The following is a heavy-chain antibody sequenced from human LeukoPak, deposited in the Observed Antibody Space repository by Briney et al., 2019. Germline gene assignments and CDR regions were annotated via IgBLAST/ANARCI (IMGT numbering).Heavy chain of an antibody. CDR1: GVTFSSYA. CDR2: ISYDGSNK. J-gene: IGHJ4*02. CDR3: AKTLTAMVTGGDFDY. Sequence: PGGSLRLSCAASGVTFSSYAMHWVRQAPGKGLEWVAVISYDGSNKYYADSVKGRFTISRDNSKDTLYLQMNSLRAEDTAVYYCAKTLTAMVTGGDFDYWGQGTLVAVSS. V-gene: IGHV3-30*04. D-gene: IGHD5-18*01.